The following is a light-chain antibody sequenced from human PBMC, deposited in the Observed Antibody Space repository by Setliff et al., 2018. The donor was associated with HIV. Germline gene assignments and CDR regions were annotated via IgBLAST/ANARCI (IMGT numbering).Light chain of an antibody. Sequence: QSVLTQPPSASGTPGQRVTISCSGSRSNSGRNSVTWYQQFPGAAPKLLIYSNIQQPSGVPDRFSGSKSGSSASLAISGLQSEDEADYYCAAWDDTVNGYVFGTGTKVTV. V-gene: IGLV1-44*01. CDR1: RSNSGRNS. CDR3: AAWDDTVNGYV. J-gene: IGLJ1*01. CDR2: SNI.